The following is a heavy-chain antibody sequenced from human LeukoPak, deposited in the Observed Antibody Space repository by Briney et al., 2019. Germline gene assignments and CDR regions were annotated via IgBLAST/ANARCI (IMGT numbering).Heavy chain of an antibody. CDR3: ARVGAGGGYYFDY. CDR1: GFTFSSYW. Sequence: GGSLRLSCAASGFTFSSYWMSWVRQAPGKGLEWVANIKQDGSEKYYVDSVKGRFTISRDNAKNSLYLQMNSLRAEDTAVYYCARVGAGGGYYFDYWGQGTLVTVSS. D-gene: IGHD2-15*01. CDR2: IKQDGSEK. V-gene: IGHV3-7*01. J-gene: IGHJ4*02.